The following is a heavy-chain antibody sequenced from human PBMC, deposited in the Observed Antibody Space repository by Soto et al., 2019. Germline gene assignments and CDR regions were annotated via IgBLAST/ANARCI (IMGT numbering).Heavy chain of an antibody. J-gene: IGHJ1*01. CDR3: ARDRRYNNCTGYFRN. D-gene: IGHD2-8*02. Sequence: PGKGPEWVTVISYDGSNKYYADSVKGRFTISRDNSKNTLYLQMNSLRAEDTAVYYCARDRRYNNCTGYFRNWGQGILVTVSS. CDR2: ISYDGSNK. V-gene: IGHV3-30-3*01.